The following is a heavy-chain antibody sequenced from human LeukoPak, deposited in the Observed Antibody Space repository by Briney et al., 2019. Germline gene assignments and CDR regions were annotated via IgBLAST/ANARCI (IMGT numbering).Heavy chain of an antibody. Sequence: PSETLSLTCTVSGYSISSGYYWSWIRQPAGKGLEWTGRISTIGSTNYNPSLNSRVTISIDTSKNQFSLKLSSVTAADTAVYYCARDGCGGSCFHYYYYYMDVWGKGTKVTISS. CDR1: GYSISSGYY. J-gene: IGHJ6*03. CDR3: ARDGCGGSCFHYYYYYMDV. CDR2: ISTIGST. D-gene: IGHD2-15*01. V-gene: IGHV4-61*02.